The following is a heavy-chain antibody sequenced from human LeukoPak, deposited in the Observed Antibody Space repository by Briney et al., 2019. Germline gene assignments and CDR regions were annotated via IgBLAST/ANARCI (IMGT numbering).Heavy chain of an antibody. CDR2: IKQDGGEI. D-gene: IGHD3-22*01. Sequence: GGSLRLSCAASGFTFSRYWTSWVRQVPRKGLEWVANIKQDGGEIYYVDSVKGRFTISRDNAKSSLYLQMNSLRAGDTAVYYCARDKGDYDTSGSLFVFGGQGTPVTVSS. CDR3: ARDKGDYDTSGSLFVF. CDR1: GFTFSRYW. V-gene: IGHV3-7*03. J-gene: IGHJ4*02.